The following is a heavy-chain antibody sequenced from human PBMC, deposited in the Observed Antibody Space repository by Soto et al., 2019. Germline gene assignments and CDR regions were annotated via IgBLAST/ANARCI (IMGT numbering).Heavy chain of an antibody. CDR1: GFTFSSYG. CDR2: ISYDGSNK. V-gene: IGHV3-30*18. CDR3: ANDTGWRRHYYYGMDV. D-gene: IGHD2-15*01. J-gene: IGHJ6*02. Sequence: PGGSLRLSCAASGFTFSSYGMHWVRQAPGKGLEWVAVISYDGSNKYYEDSVKGRFTISRDNSKNTLYLQMNSLRAEDTAVYYCANDTGWRRHYYYGMDVWGQGTTVTGSS.